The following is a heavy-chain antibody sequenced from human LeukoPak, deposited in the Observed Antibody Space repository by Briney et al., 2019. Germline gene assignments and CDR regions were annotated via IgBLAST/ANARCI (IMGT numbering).Heavy chain of an antibody. CDR2: ISSSSSTI. Sequence: GGSLRLSCAASGFTVSSYEMNWVRQAPGKGLEWVSHISSSSSTIYYADSVKGRFTISRDNAKNSLYLQMNNLRDEDTAVYYCAREVLSGYSDYWGQGTLVTVSS. CDR3: AREVLSGYSDY. J-gene: IGHJ4*02. D-gene: IGHD3-3*01. V-gene: IGHV3-48*02. CDR1: GFTVSSYE.